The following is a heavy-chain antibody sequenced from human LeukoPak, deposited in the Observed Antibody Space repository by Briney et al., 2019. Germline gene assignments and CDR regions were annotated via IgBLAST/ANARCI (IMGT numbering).Heavy chain of an antibody. J-gene: IGHJ6*02. D-gene: IGHD5-12*01. Sequence: SETLSLTCAVSGGSISSGGYSWSWIRQHPGKGLEWIGYIYYSGSTYYNPSLKSRVTISVDTSKNQFSLKLSSVTAADTAVYYCARARGYGDSGYYYGMDVWGQGTTVTVSS. V-gene: IGHV4-31*11. CDR3: ARARGYGDSGYYYGMDV. CDR1: GGSISSGGYS. CDR2: IYYSGST.